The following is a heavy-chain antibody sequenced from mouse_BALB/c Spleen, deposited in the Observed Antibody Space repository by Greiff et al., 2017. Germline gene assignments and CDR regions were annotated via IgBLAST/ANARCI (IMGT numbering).Heavy chain of an antibody. Sequence: EVQLVESGGGLVQPGGSRKLSCAASGFTFSSFGMHWVRQAPEKGLEWVAYISSGSSTIYYADTVKGRFTISRDNPKNTLFLQMTSLRSEDTAMYYCARCSNYGLAWFAYWGQGTLVTVSA. CDR3: ARCSNYGLAWFAY. D-gene: IGHD2-5*01. V-gene: IGHV5-17*02. J-gene: IGHJ3*01. CDR2: ISSGSSTI. CDR1: GFTFSSFG.